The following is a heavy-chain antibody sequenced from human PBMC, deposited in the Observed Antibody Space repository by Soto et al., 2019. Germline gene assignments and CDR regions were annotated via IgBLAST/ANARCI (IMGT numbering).Heavy chain of an antibody. J-gene: IGHJ6*02. V-gene: IGHV1-2*02. CDR3: ARDPDYVWGSYRPSPSYGMDV. CDR2: INPNSGGT. D-gene: IGHD3-16*02. Sequence: ASVKVSCKASGYTFTGYYMHWVRQAPGQGLEWMGWINPNSGGTNYAQKFQGRVTMTRDTSISTAYMELSRLRSDDTAVYYCARDPDYVWGSYRPSPSYGMDVWGQGTKVTVSS. CDR1: GYTFTGYY.